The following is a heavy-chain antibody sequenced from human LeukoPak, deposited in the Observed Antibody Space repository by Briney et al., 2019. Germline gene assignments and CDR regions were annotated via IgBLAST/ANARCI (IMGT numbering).Heavy chain of an antibody. CDR3: AELGITMIGGV. D-gene: IGHD3-10*02. J-gene: IGHJ6*04. Sequence: GGSLRLSCVASGFTLSSYEMTWVRQAPGKGLEWVSYISSSGSTIYYADSVKGRFTISRDNAKNSLYLQMNSLRAEDTAVYYCAELGITMIGGVWGEGTTVTISP. CDR2: ISSSGSTI. V-gene: IGHV3-48*03. CDR1: GFTLSSYE.